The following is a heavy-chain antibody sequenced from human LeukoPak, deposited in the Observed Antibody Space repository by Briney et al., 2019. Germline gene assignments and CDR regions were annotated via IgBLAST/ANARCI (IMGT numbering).Heavy chain of an antibody. CDR3: ARNGYYDFWSGYDNYFDY. J-gene: IGHJ4*02. Sequence: GSSVKVSCKASGGTFSSYAISWVRQAPGQGLEWMGWISAYNGNTNYAQKLQGRVTMTTDTSTSTAYMELRSLRSDDTAVYYCARNGYYDFWSGYDNYFDYWGQGTLVTVSS. V-gene: IGHV1-18*01. D-gene: IGHD3-3*01. CDR2: ISAYNGNT. CDR1: GGTFSSYA.